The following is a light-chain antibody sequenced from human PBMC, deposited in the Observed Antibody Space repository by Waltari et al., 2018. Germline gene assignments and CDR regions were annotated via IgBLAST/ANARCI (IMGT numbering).Light chain of an antibody. V-gene: IGLV7-46*01. J-gene: IGLJ3*02. CDR3: LLYYSGVRV. CDR1: TGAVTSGPY. Sequence: QAVVSPEPSSTVSPGRTITPTSDSSTGAVTSGPYPYWFQPKPGQATWTLIYDTNKNHAWTPARFSGSLLGGEAALTLSGARPEDEAEYFCLLYYSGVRVFGVGTKLTVL. CDR2: DTN.